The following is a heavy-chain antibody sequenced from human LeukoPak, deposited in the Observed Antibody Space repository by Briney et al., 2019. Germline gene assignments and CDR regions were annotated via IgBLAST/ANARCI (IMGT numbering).Heavy chain of an antibody. D-gene: IGHD3-3*01. CDR3: ATSIRRITISS. Sequence: GGSLRLSCAASGFTFSTYAMHWVRQAPGKSLEWLTVISYNGSHQYYSDSVRGRFTISRDNSRNSVFLQINRLRPEDTAVYYCATSIRRITISSWGQGTLVTVSS. J-gene: IGHJ4*02. CDR1: GFTFSTYA. V-gene: IGHV3-30*04. CDR2: ISYNGSHQ.